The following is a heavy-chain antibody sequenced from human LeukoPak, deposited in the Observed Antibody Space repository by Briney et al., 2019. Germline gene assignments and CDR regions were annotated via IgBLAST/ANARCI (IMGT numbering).Heavy chain of an antibody. J-gene: IGHJ3*02. Sequence: GASVKVSCKASGYTFTGYYTHWVRQAPGQGLEWMGWINPNSGGTNYAQKFQGRVTMTRDTSTSTVYMELSSLRSEDTAVYYCAVGLLVTRALNDAFDIWGQGTMVTVSS. D-gene: IGHD2-21*02. CDR2: INPNSGGT. V-gene: IGHV1-2*02. CDR3: AVGLLVTRALNDAFDI. CDR1: GYTFTGYY.